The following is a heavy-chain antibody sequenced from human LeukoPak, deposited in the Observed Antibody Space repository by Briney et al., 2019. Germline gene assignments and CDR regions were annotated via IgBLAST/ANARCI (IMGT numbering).Heavy chain of an antibody. CDR3: AREAGSSSWYPFDY. J-gene: IGHJ4*02. CDR2: IYYSGGT. D-gene: IGHD6-13*01. V-gene: IGHV4-59*01. Sequence: SETLSLTCAVYGGSFSGYYWSWIRQPPGQVLEWIGYIYYSGGTNYNPSLKSRVTISVDTSKKQFSLKLTSVTAADTAVYYCAREAGSSSWYPFDYWGQGTLVTVSS. CDR1: GGSFSGYY.